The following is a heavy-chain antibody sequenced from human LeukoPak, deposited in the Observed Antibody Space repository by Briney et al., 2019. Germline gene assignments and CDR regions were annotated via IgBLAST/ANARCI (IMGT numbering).Heavy chain of an antibody. V-gene: IGHV1-46*03. CDR2: INPSGGST. Sequence: ASVKVSCKASGYTFTSYYMHWVREAPGQGLEWMGIINPSGGSTSYAQKFQGRVTMTRDTSTSTVYMELSSLGSEDTAVYYCARSSRQGYFDYWGQGTLSPSPQ. CDR1: GYTFTSYY. CDR3: ARSSRQGYFDY. J-gene: IGHJ4*02.